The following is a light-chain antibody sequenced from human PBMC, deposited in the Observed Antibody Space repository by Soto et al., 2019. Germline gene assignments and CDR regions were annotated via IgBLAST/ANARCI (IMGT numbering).Light chain of an antibody. V-gene: IGKV1-39*01. Sequence: DIQMTKPPSSLSASVGERVIITCRASETTSRYLNWYQSKPGKAPRLLISAASSLQSGVPSRFSGSYSGTDCTLTISSLQTEDFATDVGHQSYSNPLTFGGGTKVDMK. CDR2: AAS. CDR3: HQSYSNPLT. CDR1: ETTSRY. J-gene: IGKJ4*01.